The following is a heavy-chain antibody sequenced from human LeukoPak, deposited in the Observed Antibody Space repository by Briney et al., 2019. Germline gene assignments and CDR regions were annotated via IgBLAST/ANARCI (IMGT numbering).Heavy chain of an antibody. V-gene: IGHV4-59*08. CDR3: AKSSGWYEVDY. J-gene: IGHJ4*02. CDR1: GGSISSYY. Sequence: SETLSLTCTVSGGSISSYYWSWIRQPPGKGLEWIGYIYYSGSTNYNPSLKSRVTISVDTSKNQFSLKLSSVTAADTAVYYCAKSSGWYEVDYWGQGTLVTVSS. D-gene: IGHD6-19*01. CDR2: IYYSGST.